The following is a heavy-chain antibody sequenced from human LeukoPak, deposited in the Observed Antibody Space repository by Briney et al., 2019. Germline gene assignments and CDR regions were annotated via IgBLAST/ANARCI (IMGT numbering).Heavy chain of an antibody. Sequence: PSETLSLTCTVSGGSTSSYYWSWIRQPPGKGLEWIGYIYYSGSTNYNPSLKSRVTISVDTSKNQFSLKLSSVTAADTAVYYCARGDGYNPLDAFDIWGQGTMVTVSS. V-gene: IGHV4-59*01. CDR3: ARGDGYNPLDAFDI. D-gene: IGHD5-24*01. CDR1: GGSTSSYY. CDR2: IYYSGST. J-gene: IGHJ3*02.